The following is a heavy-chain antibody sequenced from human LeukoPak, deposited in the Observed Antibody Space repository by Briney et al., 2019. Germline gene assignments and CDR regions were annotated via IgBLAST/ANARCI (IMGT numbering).Heavy chain of an antibody. D-gene: IGHD1-26*01. CDR2: INHSGTT. V-gene: IGHV4-34*01. CDR1: DESLSAHY. J-gene: IGHJ4*02. Sequence: PSETLSLTCTVYDESLSAHYWGWIRQSPGKGLEWIGEINHSGTTNYNPSLKSRVTISVDTSKNQVTLKLTSVTVADTAVYYCARSAYEWELLPPFDYWGQGTLVTVSS. CDR3: ARSAYEWELLPPFDY.